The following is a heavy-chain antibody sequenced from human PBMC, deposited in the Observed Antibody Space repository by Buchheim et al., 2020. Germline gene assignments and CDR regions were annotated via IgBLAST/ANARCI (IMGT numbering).Heavy chain of an antibody. V-gene: IGHV4-59*01. CDR2: IYHSGST. Sequence: QVQLQESGPGLVKPSETLSLTCTVSGGSISSYYWSWIRQPPGKGLEWFGYIYHSGSTNYIPSLKSRVTISIDTSKNQFSLKLSSVTAADTAVYYCARDIDYWGQGTL. CDR3: ARDIDY. J-gene: IGHJ4*01. CDR1: GGSISSYY.